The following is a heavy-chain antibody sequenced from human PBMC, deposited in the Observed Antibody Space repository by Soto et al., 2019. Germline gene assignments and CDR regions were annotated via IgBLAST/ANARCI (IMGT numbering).Heavy chain of an antibody. D-gene: IGHD2-2*01. CDR2: ISAYNGNT. V-gene: IGHV1-18*04. Sequence: SVKVSCKASGYTFTSYGISWVRQAPGQGLEWMGWISAYNGNTNYAQKLQGRVTMTTDTSTSTAYMELRSLRSDDTAVYYCARDIVVPAAIYYYYGMDVWGQGTTVTVSS. CDR1: GYTFTSYG. CDR3: ARDIVVPAAIYYYYGMDV. J-gene: IGHJ6*02.